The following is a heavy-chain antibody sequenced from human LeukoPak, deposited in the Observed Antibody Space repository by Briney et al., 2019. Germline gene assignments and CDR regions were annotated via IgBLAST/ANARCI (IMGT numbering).Heavy chain of an antibody. V-gene: IGHV3-30*18. CDR3: AKGRRYNILTGYYVSEVDP. CDR1: GFTFSSYG. Sequence: GSLRLSCAASGFTFSSYGMHWVRQAPGKGLEWVAVISYDGSNKYYADSVKGRFTISRDNSKNTLYLQMNSLRADDTAVYYCAKGRRYNILTGYYVSEVDPWGQGTLVTVSS. D-gene: IGHD3-9*01. CDR2: ISYDGSNK. J-gene: IGHJ5*02.